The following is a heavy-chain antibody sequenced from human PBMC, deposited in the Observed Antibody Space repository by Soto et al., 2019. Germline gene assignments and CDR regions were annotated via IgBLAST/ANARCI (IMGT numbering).Heavy chain of an antibody. CDR3: AKDRGGLSHTNTNFDY. CDR1: GFTFDDYA. J-gene: IGHJ4*02. D-gene: IGHD3-10*01. CDR2: ISWNSGSI. Sequence: EVQLVESGGGLVQPGRSLRLSCAASGFTFDDYAMHWVRQAPGEGLEWVSGISWNSGSIGYADSVKGRFTIPRDNAKNSLYLQMNSLRAEDTALYYCAKDRGGLSHTNTNFDYWGQGNLGTVSS. V-gene: IGHV3-9*01.